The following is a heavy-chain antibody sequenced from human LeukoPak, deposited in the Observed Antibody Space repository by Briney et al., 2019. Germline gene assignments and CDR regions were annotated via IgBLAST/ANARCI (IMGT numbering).Heavy chain of an antibody. D-gene: IGHD2-21*02. J-gene: IGHJ3*02. CDR2: INPSGGST. CDR1: GYTFTSYY. V-gene: IGHV1-46*01. CDR3: ARGRYCGGDCYDSDAFDI. Sequence: ASVKVSCKASGYTFTSYYMHWVRQAPGQGLEWMGIINPSGGSTSYAQKFQGRVTMTRDTSTSTVYMELSSLRSGDTAVYYCARGRYCGGDCYDSDAFDIWGQGTMVTVSS.